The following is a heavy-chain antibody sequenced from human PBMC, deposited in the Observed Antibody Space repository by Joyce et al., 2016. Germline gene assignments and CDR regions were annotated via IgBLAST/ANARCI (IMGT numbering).Heavy chain of an antibody. CDR2: ISYAESII. CDR3: ARDLGGVYSLAPYYYYYGMDV. J-gene: IGHJ6*02. CDR1: GFTFSDYA. D-gene: IGHD2-8*02. Sequence: VQLVESGGGVVQPGRSLRLSCAASGFTFSDYAMHWVRQAPGKGMEWGALISYAESIIYFADSVKGRFTISRDNSKNTLYLQMNSLRAEDTAMYYCARDLGGVYSLAPYYYYYGMDVWGQGTTVTVSS. V-gene: IGHV3-30-3*01.